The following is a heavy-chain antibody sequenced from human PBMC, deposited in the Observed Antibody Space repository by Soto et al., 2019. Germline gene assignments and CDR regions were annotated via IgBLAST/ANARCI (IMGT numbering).Heavy chain of an antibody. CDR1: GYTFTSYG. V-gene: IGHV1-18*01. D-gene: IGHD6-13*01. Sequence: ASVKVSCKASGYTFTSYGISWVLQAPGQGLEWMGWISAYNGNTNYAQKLQGRVTMTTDTSTSTAYMELRSLRSDDTAVYYCARGIAAAGKGWFDPWGQGTLVTVSS. CDR3: ARGIAAAGKGWFDP. CDR2: ISAYNGNT. J-gene: IGHJ5*02.